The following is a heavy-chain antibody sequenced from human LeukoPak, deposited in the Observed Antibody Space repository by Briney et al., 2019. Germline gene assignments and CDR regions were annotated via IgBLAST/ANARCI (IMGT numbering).Heavy chain of an antibody. CDR2: INHSGST. D-gene: IGHD3-10*01. Sequence: SETLSRTCAVYGGSFSGYYWSWIRQPPGKGLEWIGEINHSGSTNYNPSLKGRVTISVDTSKNQFSLKLSSVTAADTAVYYCARSGIGRVGNYYGSGSYYNAPTDYWGQGTLVTVSS. CDR1: GGSFSGYY. J-gene: IGHJ4*02. V-gene: IGHV4-34*01. CDR3: ARSGIGRVGNYYGSGSYYNAPTDY.